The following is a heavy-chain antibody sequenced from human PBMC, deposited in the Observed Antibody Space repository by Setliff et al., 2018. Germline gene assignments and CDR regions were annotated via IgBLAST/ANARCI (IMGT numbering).Heavy chain of an antibody. CDR1: GGSIDSHY. CDR2: ISGSISST. D-gene: IGHD3-22*01. V-gene: IGHV3-23*01. CDR3: AKVYYYDSSGYLN. J-gene: IGHJ4*02. Sequence: PSETLSLTCSVSGGSIDSHYWSWIRQPPGKGLEWVSAISGSISSTYYADSVKGRFTISRDNSKNTLYLQMNSLGAEDTAVYYCAKVYYYDSSGYLNWGQGTLVTVSS.